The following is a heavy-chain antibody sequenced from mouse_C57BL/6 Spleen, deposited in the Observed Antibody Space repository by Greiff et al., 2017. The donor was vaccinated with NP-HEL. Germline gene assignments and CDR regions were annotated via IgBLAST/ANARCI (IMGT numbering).Heavy chain of an antibody. CDR3: ARKVYYYGSSGGFDY. D-gene: IGHD1-1*01. V-gene: IGHV1-82*01. CDR2: IYPGDGDT. Sequence: QVQLQQSGPELVKPGASVKISCKASGYAFSSSWMNWVKQRPGKGLEWIGRIYPGDGDTNYNGKFKGKATLTADKSSSTAYMQLSSLTSEDSAVYFCARKVYYYGSSGGFDYWGQGTTLTVSS. J-gene: IGHJ2*01. CDR1: GYAFSSSW.